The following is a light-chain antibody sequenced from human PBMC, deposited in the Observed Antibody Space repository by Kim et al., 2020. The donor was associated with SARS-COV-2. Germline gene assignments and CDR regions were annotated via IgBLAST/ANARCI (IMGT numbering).Light chain of an antibody. CDR2: KDS. J-gene: IGLJ3*02. V-gene: IGLV3-25*03. CDR1: ALPKQY. Sequence: VSPEQTARITCSGAALPKQYAYWYQQRPGQAPVLVIYKDSERPSGIPERFSGSSSGTTVTLTISGVQAEDEADYYCQSADSSGTWVFGGGTQLTVL. CDR3: QSADSSGTWV.